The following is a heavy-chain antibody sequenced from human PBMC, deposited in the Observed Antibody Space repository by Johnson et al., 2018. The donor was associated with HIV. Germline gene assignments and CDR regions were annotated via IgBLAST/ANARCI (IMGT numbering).Heavy chain of an antibody. CDR3: ARAEPWDRRHYAFDI. J-gene: IGHJ3*02. D-gene: IGHD1-1*01. Sequence: VQLVESGGGVVQPGRSLRLSCAASGFTFSSFAIHWVRQAPGKGLEWVAVISYDGSNKYYADSVKGRFTISRDNSKNTLYLQMSSLRVEDTAVYYCARAEPWDRRHYAFDIWGQGTVVTVSS. CDR2: ISYDGSNK. CDR1: GFTFSSFA. V-gene: IGHV3-30-3*01.